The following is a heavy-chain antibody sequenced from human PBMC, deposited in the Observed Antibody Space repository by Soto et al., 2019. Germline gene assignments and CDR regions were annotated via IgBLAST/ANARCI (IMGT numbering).Heavy chain of an antibody. J-gene: IGHJ4*02. CDR3: ARRYGDYFDY. Sequence: SETLSLTCTVSGGSISSYYWSWIRQPPGKGLEWIGYIYYSGSTNYNPSLRSRVTISVDTSKNQFSLKLSSVTAAGTAVYYCARRYGDYFDYWGQGTLVTVS. V-gene: IGHV4-59*08. CDR1: GGSISSYY. D-gene: IGHD4-17*01. CDR2: IYYSGST.